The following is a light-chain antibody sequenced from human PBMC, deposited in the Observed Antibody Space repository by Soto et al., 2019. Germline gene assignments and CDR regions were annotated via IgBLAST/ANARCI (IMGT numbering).Light chain of an antibody. CDR2: DAS. CDR3: QQFSSYPLT. J-gene: IGKJ4*01. CDR1: QTVRNNY. V-gene: IGKV3-20*01. Sequence: EIVLTQSPGTLSLSPGERDTLSWRPSQTVRNNYLAWYQQKPGQAPRLLIYDASSRATGIPDRFSGGGSGTDFTLTSSRLEPEDFAVYYCQQFSSYPLTFGGGTKVDIK.